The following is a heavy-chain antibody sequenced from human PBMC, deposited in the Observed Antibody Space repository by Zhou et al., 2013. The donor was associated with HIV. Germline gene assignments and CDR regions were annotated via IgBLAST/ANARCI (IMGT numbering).Heavy chain of an antibody. Sequence: VQKPGASVKVSCKASGYTFTSYYLHWVRQAPGQGLEWMGIINPFGGSTSYAQKFQGRVTMTRDTSTSTVYMELSSLRFEDTAVYYCARGRGHRSGYYDGWGQGTMVTVSS. J-gene: IGHJ3*01. CDR3: ARGRGHRSGYYDG. D-gene: IGHD3-16*01. CDR1: GYTFTSYY. V-gene: IGHV1-46*01. CDR2: INPFGGST.